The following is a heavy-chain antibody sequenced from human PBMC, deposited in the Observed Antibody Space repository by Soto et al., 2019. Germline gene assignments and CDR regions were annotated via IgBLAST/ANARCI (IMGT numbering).Heavy chain of an antibody. CDR1: AFIFKNYA. CDR2: ITRDGYNK. D-gene: IGHD6-6*01. V-gene: IGHV3-30*04. CDR3: TKSSGGSSSVGMDY. Sequence: QVQLVESGGGVVQPGRSLRLSCAVSAFIFKNYALNWVRQAPGKGLEWVASITRDGYNKYYADSVKGRFTISRDNSKNTLSLQMTALRVEDSSVYYCTKSSGGSSSVGMDYWGPGTLVTVSS. J-gene: IGHJ4*02.